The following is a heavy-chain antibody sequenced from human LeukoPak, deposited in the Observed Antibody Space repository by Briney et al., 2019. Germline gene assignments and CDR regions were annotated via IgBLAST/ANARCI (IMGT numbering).Heavy chain of an antibody. Sequence: SETLSLTCAVSGYSISSGYYWGWIRQPPGKGLEWIGSIYHSGSTYYNPSLKSRVTISVDTSKNQFSLKLSSVTAADTAVYYCARGGGRGNWFDPWGQGTLVTVSS. CDR3: ARGGGRGNWFDP. D-gene: IGHD3-16*01. CDR2: IYHSGST. J-gene: IGHJ5*02. V-gene: IGHV4-38-2*01. CDR1: GYSISSGYY.